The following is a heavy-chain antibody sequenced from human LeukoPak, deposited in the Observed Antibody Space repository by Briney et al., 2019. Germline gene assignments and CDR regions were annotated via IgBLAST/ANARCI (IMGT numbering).Heavy chain of an antibody. J-gene: IGHJ4*02. CDR1: GFTFSSYW. V-gene: IGHV3-7*05. Sequence: GGSLRLSCAASGFTFSSYWMTWVRQAPGTGLGWVANIKRDGSEKYYVDSVEGRFTISRHNANNSLFLQMDSLRVEDTAVYYCARHTSWSWDYWGQGTLVTVSS. CDR3: ARHTSWSWDY. D-gene: IGHD2-2*01. CDR2: IKRDGSEK.